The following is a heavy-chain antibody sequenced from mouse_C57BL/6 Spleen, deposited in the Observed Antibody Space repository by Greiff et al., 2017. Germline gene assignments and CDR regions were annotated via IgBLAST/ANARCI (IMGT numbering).Heavy chain of an antibody. CDR3: ARGDYYEGYLDV. Sequence: QVQLQQSGAELVRPGASVKLSCKASGYTFTDYYIHWVKQRPGQGLEWIARIYPGSGNTYYNEKFKGQATLTAEKSSSTAYMQLSSLTSEDSAVXFCARGDYYEGYLDVWGTGTTVTVSS. J-gene: IGHJ1*03. CDR1: GYTFTDYY. V-gene: IGHV1-76*01. CDR2: IYPGSGNT. D-gene: IGHD1-1*01.